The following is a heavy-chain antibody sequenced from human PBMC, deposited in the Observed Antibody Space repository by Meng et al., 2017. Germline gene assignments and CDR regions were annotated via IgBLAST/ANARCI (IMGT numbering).Heavy chain of an antibody. CDR3: ARSFSRATWERDD. CDR1: DGHCSSYA. CDR2: IIPIFGTA. V-gene: IGHV1-69*01. D-gene: IGHD1-26*01. Sequence: VQLVQSGAEVKHPGSSVKVSCKASDGHCSSYAISWVRQAPGQGLEWMGGIIPIFGTANYAQKFQGRVTITADESTSTAYMELSSLRSEDTAVYYCARSFSRATWERDDWGQGTLVTVSS. J-gene: IGHJ4*02.